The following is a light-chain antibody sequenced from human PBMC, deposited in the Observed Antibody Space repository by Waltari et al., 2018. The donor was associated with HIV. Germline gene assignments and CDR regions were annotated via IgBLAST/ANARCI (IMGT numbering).Light chain of an antibody. CDR2: DVS. Sequence: QSALTQPRSVSGSPGQSVNISCTGTSSDVGGYNYVSWYQQHPGKAPKLMIYDVSKRPAGVPDRFFGSKSGNTASLTISGLQAEDEADYYCCSYAGSYTWVFGGGTKLTVL. V-gene: IGLV2-11*01. CDR1: SSDVGGYNY. CDR3: CSYAGSYTWV. J-gene: IGLJ3*02.